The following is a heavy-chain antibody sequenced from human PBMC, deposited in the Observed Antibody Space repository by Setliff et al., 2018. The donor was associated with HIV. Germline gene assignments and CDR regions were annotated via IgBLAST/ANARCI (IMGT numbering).Heavy chain of an antibody. CDR1: GFLFHTYW. J-gene: IGHJ3*01. Sequence: PGGSLRLSCAASGFLFHTYWMSWVRQAPGKGLEWVANIKEDGSEKYYVDAVKGRFTISRDNAKKSVFLHMNSLRGEDTAVYYCVREGEYFDTIGHYLVRRFFDLWGQGTMVTVSS. D-gene: IGHD3-9*01. V-gene: IGHV3-7*01. CDR3: VREGEYFDTIGHYLVRRFFDL. CDR2: IKEDGSEK.